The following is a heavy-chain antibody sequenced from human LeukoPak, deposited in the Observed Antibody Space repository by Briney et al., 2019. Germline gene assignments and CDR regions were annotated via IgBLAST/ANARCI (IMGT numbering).Heavy chain of an antibody. CDR3: ARDPNYYDSTREGYYYYGMDV. CDR2: IWYDGSNK. V-gene: IGHV3-33*01. J-gene: IGHJ6*02. CDR1: GFTFSSYG. D-gene: IGHD3-22*01. Sequence: PGGSLRLSCAASGFTFSSYGMHWVRQAPGKGLEWVAVIWYDGSNKYYADSVKGRFTISRDNSKNTLYLQMDSLRAEDTAVYYCARDPNYYDSTREGYYYYGMDVWGQGTTVTVSS.